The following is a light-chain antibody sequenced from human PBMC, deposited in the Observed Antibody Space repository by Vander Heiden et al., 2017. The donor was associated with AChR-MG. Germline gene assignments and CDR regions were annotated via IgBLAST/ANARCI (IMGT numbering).Light chain of an antibody. CDR3: QAWDSSCYVV. CDR2: QDS. V-gene: IGLV3-1*01. Sequence: SYDLTQTPSVSLSPGQTASIHCASDNLGWNYPFRYQPTPCQSPVLVIYQDSKRPAGIPERFSGSNSGNTATLTISGTQAMDEADYYCQAWDSSCYVVFGGGTKLTVL. CDR1: NLGWNY. J-gene: IGLJ2*01.